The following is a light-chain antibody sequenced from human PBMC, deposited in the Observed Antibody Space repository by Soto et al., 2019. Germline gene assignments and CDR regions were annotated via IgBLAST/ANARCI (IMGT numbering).Light chain of an antibody. CDR3: SPYTTSTVL. CDR2: DVS. V-gene: IGLV2-14*03. Sequence: QSLLTQLPSLSVSPGHSITISSTVTKSHVGVYNSVSSYQHHPTKAPKLVIYDVSNQPSGVASRVSGSRSGNTASLTLSGLQAEHDADYYSSPYTTSTVLFGGGTTVTVL. J-gene: IGLJ2*01. CDR1: KSHVGVYNS.